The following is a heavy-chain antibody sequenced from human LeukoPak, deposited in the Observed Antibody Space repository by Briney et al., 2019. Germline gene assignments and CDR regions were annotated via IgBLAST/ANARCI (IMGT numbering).Heavy chain of an antibody. CDR1: GGSISSYY. V-gene: IGHV4-4*07. D-gene: IGHD3-3*01. J-gene: IGHJ3*02. CDR2: IYTSGST. CDR3: ARDDFWSGYRAFDI. Sequence: PSETLSLTCTVSGGSISSYYWSWIRQSAGKGLEWIGRIYTSGSTNYNPSLKSRVTMSVDTSKNQVSLKLSSLTAADTAVYYCARDDFWSGYRAFDIWGQGTMVTVSS.